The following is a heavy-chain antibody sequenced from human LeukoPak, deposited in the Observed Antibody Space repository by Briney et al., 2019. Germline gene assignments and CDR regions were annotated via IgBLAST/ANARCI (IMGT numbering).Heavy chain of an antibody. CDR2: ISSSSSYI. CDR3: ARVRGITMVRGVAPFDYYYYMDV. V-gene: IGHV3-21*01. Sequence: GGSLRLSCAASGFTFSSYSMNWVRQAPGKGLEWVSSISSSSSYIYYADSVKGRFTISRDNAKNSLYLQMNSLRAEDTAVHYCARVRGITMVRGVAPFDYYYYMDVWAKGTTVTISS. D-gene: IGHD3-10*01. J-gene: IGHJ6*03. CDR1: GFTFSSYS.